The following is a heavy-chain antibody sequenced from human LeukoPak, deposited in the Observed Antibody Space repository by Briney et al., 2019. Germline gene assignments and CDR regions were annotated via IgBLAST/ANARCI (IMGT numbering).Heavy chain of an antibody. Sequence: PSETLSLTCTVSGGSVSSGSYYWSWIRQPPGKGLEWIGYIYYSGSTNYNPSLKGRVTISVDTSKNQFSLKLSSVTAADTAVYYCARAGGIMDIVATIDYWGQGTLVTVSS. D-gene: IGHD5-12*01. V-gene: IGHV4-61*01. J-gene: IGHJ4*02. CDR1: GGSVSSGSYY. CDR3: ARAGGIMDIVATIDY. CDR2: IYYSGST.